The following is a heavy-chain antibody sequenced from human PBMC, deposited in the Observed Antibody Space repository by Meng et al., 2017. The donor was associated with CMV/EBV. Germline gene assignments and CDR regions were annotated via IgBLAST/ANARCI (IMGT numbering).Heavy chain of an antibody. Sequence: LSLTCAASGFTFSSYSMNWVRQAPGKGLEWVSSISSSSSYIYYADSVKGRFTISRDNSKNTLYLQMNSLRAEDTAVYYCAKNHEYGSGSYLGLDYWGQGTLVTVSS. CDR3: AKNHEYGSGSYLGLDY. CDR2: ISSSSSYI. D-gene: IGHD3-10*01. CDR1: GFTFSSYS. V-gene: IGHV3-21*01. J-gene: IGHJ4*02.